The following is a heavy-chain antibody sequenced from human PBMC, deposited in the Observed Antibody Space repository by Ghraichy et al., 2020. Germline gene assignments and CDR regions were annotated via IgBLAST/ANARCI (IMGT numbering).Heavy chain of an antibody. J-gene: IGHJ6*02. Sequence: SVKVSCKASGFTFTSSAVQWVRQARGQRLEWIGWIVVGSGNTNYAQKFQERVTITRDMSTSTAYMELSSLRSEDTAVYYCAAWGDYGSGSYHSTHYGMDVWGQGTTVTVSS. V-gene: IGHV1-58*01. CDR2: IVVGSGNT. CDR3: AAWGDYGSGSYHSTHYGMDV. CDR1: GFTFTSSA. D-gene: IGHD3-10*01.